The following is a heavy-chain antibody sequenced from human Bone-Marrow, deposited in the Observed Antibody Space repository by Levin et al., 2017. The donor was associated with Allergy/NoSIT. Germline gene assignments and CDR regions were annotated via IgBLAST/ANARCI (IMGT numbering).Heavy chain of an antibody. V-gene: IGHV3-33*01. CDR1: GFTFSSYG. D-gene: IGHD2-2*01. CDR3: ARGDPTGSAANYYYYGMDV. CDR2: IWYDGSNK. J-gene: IGHJ6*02. Sequence: GGSLRLSCAASGFTFSSYGMHWVRQAPGKGLEWVAVIWYDGSNKYYADSVKGRFTISRDNSKNTLYLQMNSLRAEDTAVYYCARGDPTGSAANYYYYGMDVWGQGTTVTVSS.